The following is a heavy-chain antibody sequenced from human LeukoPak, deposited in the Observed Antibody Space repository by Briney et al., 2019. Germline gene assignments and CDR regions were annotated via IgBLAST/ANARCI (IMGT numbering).Heavy chain of an antibody. Sequence: PSETLSLTCTVSGGSISSSSYYWGWIRQPPGKGLEWIGSIYYSGSTYYNPSLKSRVTISVDTSKNQFSLKLSSVTAADTAVYYCARLATRGFDYWGQGTLVTVSS. V-gene: IGHV4-39*07. CDR3: ARLATRGFDY. D-gene: IGHD1-26*01. CDR2: IYYSGST. CDR1: GGSISSSSYY. J-gene: IGHJ4*02.